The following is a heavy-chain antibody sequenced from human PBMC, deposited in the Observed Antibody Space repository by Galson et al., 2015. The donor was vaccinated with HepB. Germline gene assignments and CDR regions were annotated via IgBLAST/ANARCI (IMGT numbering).Heavy chain of an antibody. Sequence: SVKVSCKASGDSVSGHAISWVRQAPGQGLEWMGRIIPMVDVVKYAKKFQDRATISADISTNTVHLELSSLRSEDTAMYYCANQSTSSVGNWFGPWGQGTLVTVSS. CDR3: ANQSTSSVGNWFGP. CDR2: IIPMVDVV. CDR1: GDSVSGHA. D-gene: IGHD6-6*01. J-gene: IGHJ5*02. V-gene: IGHV1-69*04.